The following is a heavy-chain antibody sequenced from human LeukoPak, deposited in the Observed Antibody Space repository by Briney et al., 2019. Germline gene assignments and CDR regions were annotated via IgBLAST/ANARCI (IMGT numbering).Heavy chain of an antibody. CDR1: GFIVSSNY. D-gene: IGHD6-13*01. J-gene: IGHJ4*02. CDR2: IYSNGST. Sequence: GGSLRLSCAASGFIVSSNYMNWVRQAPGKGLEWVSIIYSNGSTFYADSVKGRFTISRDNSKNTLYLQMNSLRAEDTAVYYCARDGRAAAGTKPDYWGQGTLVTVSS. CDR3: ARDGRAAAGTKPDY. V-gene: IGHV3-66*01.